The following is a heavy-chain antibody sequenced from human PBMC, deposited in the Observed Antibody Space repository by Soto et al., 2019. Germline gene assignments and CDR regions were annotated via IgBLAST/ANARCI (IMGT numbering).Heavy chain of an antibody. D-gene: IGHD3-22*01. V-gene: IGHV1-69*01. J-gene: IGHJ4*02. CDR2: IIPIFGTA. CDR3: ARGGSGYVWFNEF. CDR1: GGIFSSYA. Sequence: QEQLVQSGAEVKKHGSSVKVSCKASGGIFSSYAISWVRQAPGQGLEWMGGIIPIFGTANYAQNFQGRVTITADESTNTAYMDLSSLNSEDTAIDYCARGGSGYVWFNEFWGQGTLVTVSS.